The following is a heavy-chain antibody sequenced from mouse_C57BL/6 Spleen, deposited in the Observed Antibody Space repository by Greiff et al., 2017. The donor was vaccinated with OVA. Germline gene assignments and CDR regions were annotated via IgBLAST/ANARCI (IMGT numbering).Heavy chain of an antibody. CDR1: GYTFTSYW. V-gene: IGHV1-52*01. Sequence: QVQLQQPGAELVRPGSSVKLSCKASGYTFTSYWMHWVKQRPIQGLEWIGNIDPSDSETHYNQKFKDKATLTVDKSSSTAYMQLSSLTSEDSAVYYCARSDYGSSPFDDWGQGTTLTVSS. D-gene: IGHD1-1*01. CDR3: ARSDYGSSPFDD. J-gene: IGHJ2*01. CDR2: IDPSDSET.